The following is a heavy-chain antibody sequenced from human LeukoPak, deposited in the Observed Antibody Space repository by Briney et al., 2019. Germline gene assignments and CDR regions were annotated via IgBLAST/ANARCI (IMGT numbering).Heavy chain of an antibody. V-gene: IGHV3-33*06. J-gene: IGHJ4*02. CDR2: IWYDGSNK. D-gene: IGHD2-15*01. CDR3: AKDPDIVGITPGRYFDD. CDR1: GFTFSSYG. Sequence: TGGSLRLSCAASGFTFSSYGMHWVRQAPGKGLEWVAVIWYDGSNKYYADSVKGRFTISRDNSKNTLYLQMNSLRAEDTAVYYCAKDPDIVGITPGRYFDDWGAATLVTVSS.